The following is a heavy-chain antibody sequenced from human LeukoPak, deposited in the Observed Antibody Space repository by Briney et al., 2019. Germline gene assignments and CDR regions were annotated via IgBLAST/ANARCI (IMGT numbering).Heavy chain of an antibody. Sequence: GGSLRLSCAASGFTFSNYAVHWVRQAPGKGLEWVTFIRYDGSNKYYAESVKGRFTISRDNSKNTLYLQMSSLRAEDTAVYYCAKAIHSSSSGVVDYWGQGTLVTVSS. CDR1: GFTFSNYA. J-gene: IGHJ4*02. V-gene: IGHV3-30*02. CDR2: IRYDGSNK. CDR3: AKAIHSSSSGVVDY. D-gene: IGHD6-6*01.